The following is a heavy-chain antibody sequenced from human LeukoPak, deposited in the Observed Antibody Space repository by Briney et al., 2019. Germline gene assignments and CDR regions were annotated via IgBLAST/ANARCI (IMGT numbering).Heavy chain of an antibody. CDR2: IYPGDSDT. D-gene: IGHD6-25*01. J-gene: IGHJ4*02. V-gene: IGHV5-51*01. CDR3: ARPPAGSGVYYSFDY. Sequence: GESLKISCKGSGYNFTSYWLVWVRQMPGKGLEWMGVIYPGDSDTRYSPSFQGQVTMSADKSITTAYLQWSSLKASDTAMYYRARPPAGSGVYYSFDYWGQGTLVTVSS. CDR1: GYNFTSYW.